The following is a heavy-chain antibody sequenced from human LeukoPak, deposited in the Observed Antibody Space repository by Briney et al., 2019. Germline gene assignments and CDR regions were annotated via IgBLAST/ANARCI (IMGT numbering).Heavy chain of an antibody. CDR2: IKSKTDGGTT. D-gene: IGHD6-19*01. Sequence: GGSLRLSCAASGFTFSNAWMSWVRQAPGKGLEWVGRIKSKTDGGTTDYAAPVKGRFTISRDDSKNTLYLQMNSLKTEDTAVYYCPTEPIAVAGKNYGMDVWGQGTTVTVSS. V-gene: IGHV3-15*01. CDR1: GFTFSNAW. J-gene: IGHJ6*02. CDR3: PTEPIAVAGKNYGMDV.